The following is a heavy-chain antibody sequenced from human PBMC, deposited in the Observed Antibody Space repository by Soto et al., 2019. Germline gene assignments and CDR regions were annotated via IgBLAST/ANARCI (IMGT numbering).Heavy chain of an antibody. CDR3: ARDQGSITMVRTTDVAFDI. V-gene: IGHV1-18*01. D-gene: IGHD3-10*01. CDR2: ISAYNGNT. J-gene: IGHJ3*02. CDR1: GYTFTSYG. Sequence: ASVKVSCKASGYTFTSYGISWVRQAPGQGLEWMGWISAYNGNTNYAQKLQGRVTMTTDTSTSTAYMELRSLRSDDTAVYYCARDQGSITMVRTTDVAFDIWGQGTMVTVSS.